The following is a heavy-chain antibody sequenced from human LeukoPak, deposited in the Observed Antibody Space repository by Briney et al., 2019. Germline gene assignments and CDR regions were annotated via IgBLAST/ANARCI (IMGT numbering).Heavy chain of an antibody. J-gene: IGHJ1*01. CDR3: ARAPSEIGVYYPEYFRH. CDR2: IKSDGST. CDR1: GFTFSSYW. Sequence: GGSLRLSCAASGFTFSSYWMHWVRQAPGKGLVWVSRIKSDGSTNYADSVKGRFTISRDNAKNTVSLQMNSLRAEDTGVYYCARAPSEIGVYYPEYFRHWGQGTLLTVSS. V-gene: IGHV3-74*01. D-gene: IGHD3-22*01.